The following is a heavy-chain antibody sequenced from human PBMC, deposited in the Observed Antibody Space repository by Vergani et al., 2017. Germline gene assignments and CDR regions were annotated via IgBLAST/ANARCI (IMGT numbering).Heavy chain of an antibody. Sequence: QVQLVESGGGVVQPGTSLRLSCEASGFKFSQFGMHWVRQGPGKGLEWVAFISYDGSKTQYADSEKGRVTISRDNSKSTLYLQMNSLRTEDTAVYYCATKSCCTPGCQIGYFREWGQGTLVTVSS. J-gene: IGHJ1*01. CDR1: GFKFSQFG. CDR2: ISYDGSKT. D-gene: IGHD1-1*01. CDR3: ATKSCCTPGCQIGYFRE. V-gene: IGHV3-30*03.